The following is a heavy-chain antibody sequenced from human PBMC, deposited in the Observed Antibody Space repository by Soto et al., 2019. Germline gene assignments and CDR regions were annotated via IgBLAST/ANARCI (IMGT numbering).Heavy chain of an antibody. D-gene: IGHD2-15*01. Sequence: SETLSLTCTVSGGSISSYYWSWIRQPPGKGLEWIGYIYYSGSTNYNPSLKSRVTISVDTSKNQFSLKLSSVTAADTAVYYCARSMHCSGGSCYSIDYWGQGTLVTVSS. CDR1: GGSISSYY. J-gene: IGHJ4*02. CDR3: ARSMHCSGGSCYSIDY. V-gene: IGHV4-59*01. CDR2: IYYSGST.